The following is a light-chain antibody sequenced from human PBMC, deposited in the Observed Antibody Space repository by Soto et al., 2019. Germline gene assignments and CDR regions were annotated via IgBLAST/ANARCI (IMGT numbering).Light chain of an antibody. Sequence: QSVLTQPPSVSETPGQRVTISCSGSSSNVGSNSVQWYQQFPGTAPKLLIYSNDKRHSGVPDRFSGSKSGTSASLAISGLQSDDEAEYYCATWDYSLNALVFGGGTKLTVL. J-gene: IGLJ3*02. V-gene: IGLV1-44*01. CDR3: ATWDYSLNALV. CDR2: SND. CDR1: SSNVGSNS.